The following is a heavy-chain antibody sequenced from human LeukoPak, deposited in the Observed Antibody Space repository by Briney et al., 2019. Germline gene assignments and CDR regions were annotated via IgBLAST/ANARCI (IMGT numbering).Heavy chain of an antibody. D-gene: IGHD4-23*01. CDR3: ARGLLVNTDYGGNDNDAFDI. J-gene: IGHJ3*02. V-gene: IGHV1-69*13. CDR1: GGTFSSYA. Sequence: SVKVSCKASGGTFSSYAISWVRQAHGQGLEWMGGIIPIFGTANYAQKFQGRVTITADESTSTAYMELSSLRSEDTAVYYCARGLLVNTDYGGNDNDAFDIWGQGTMVTVSS. CDR2: IIPIFGTA.